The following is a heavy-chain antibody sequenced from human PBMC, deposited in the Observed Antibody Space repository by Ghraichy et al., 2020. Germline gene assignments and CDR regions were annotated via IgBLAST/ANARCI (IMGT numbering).Heavy chain of an antibody. CDR3: AREITMIVVVSRHDAFDI. Sequence: GSLRLSCAASGFTFSSYSMNWVRQAPGKGLEWVSSISSSSSYIYYADSVKGRFTISRDNAKNSLYLQMNSLRAEDTAVYYCAREITMIVVVSRHDAFDIWGQGTMVTVSS. D-gene: IGHD3-22*01. V-gene: IGHV3-21*01. CDR1: GFTFSSYS. CDR2: ISSSSSYI. J-gene: IGHJ3*02.